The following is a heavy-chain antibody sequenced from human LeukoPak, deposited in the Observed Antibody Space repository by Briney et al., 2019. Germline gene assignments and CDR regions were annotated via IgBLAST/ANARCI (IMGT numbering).Heavy chain of an antibody. CDR3: ARADSSSYLFDY. V-gene: IGHV3-21*01. J-gene: IGHJ4*02. D-gene: IGHD6-13*01. CDR1: GFAFSSYS. Sequence: GESLRLSCAASGFAFSSYSMNWVRQAPGKGLEWVSSISSSSSYIYYADSVKGRFTISRDNAKNSLYLQMNSLRAEDTAVYYCARADSSSYLFDYWGQGTLVTVSS. CDR2: ISSSSSYI.